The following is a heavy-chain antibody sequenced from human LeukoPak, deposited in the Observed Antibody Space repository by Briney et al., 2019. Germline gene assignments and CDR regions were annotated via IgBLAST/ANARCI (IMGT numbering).Heavy chain of an antibody. D-gene: IGHD6-19*01. CDR3: AKAVGPRTYSSGPPSDY. V-gene: IGHV3-23*01. CDR1: GFTFNSYA. J-gene: IGHJ4*02. Sequence: GGSLRLSCAASGFTFNSYAMNWVRQAPGKGLEWVSAISGSDDSTYYADSVKGRFTISRDHSRDTLYLQMNSLRAEDTAVYYCAKAVGPRTYSSGPPSDYWGQGTLVTVSS. CDR2: ISGSDDST.